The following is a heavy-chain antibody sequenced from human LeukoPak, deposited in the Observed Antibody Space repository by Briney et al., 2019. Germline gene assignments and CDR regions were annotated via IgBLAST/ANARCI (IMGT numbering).Heavy chain of an antibody. Sequence: AGGSLRLSCAASGFTFSSYWMSWVRQAPGKGLEWVANTKQDGSEKYYVDSVKGRFTISRDNAKNSLYLQMNSLRAEDTAVYYCARARADYGGNSDYYFDYWGQGTLVTVSS. CDR1: GFTFSSYW. D-gene: IGHD4-23*01. CDR3: ARARADYGGNSDYYFDY. V-gene: IGHV3-7*01. CDR2: TKQDGSEK. J-gene: IGHJ4*02.